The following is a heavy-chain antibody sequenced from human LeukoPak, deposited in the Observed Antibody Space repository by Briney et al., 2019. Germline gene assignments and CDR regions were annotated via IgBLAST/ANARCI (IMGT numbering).Heavy chain of an antibody. D-gene: IGHD3-10*01. Sequence: ASVKVSCKASGYTFTSYYMHWVRQAPGQGLEWMGIINPSGGSTSYAQKFQVRVTMTRDTSTSTVYMELSRLRFDDTAVYYCARAFRSITMVRGVNFDYWGQGTLVTVSS. CDR1: GYTFTSYY. V-gene: IGHV1-46*01. CDR3: ARAFRSITMVRGVNFDY. J-gene: IGHJ4*02. CDR2: INPSGGST.